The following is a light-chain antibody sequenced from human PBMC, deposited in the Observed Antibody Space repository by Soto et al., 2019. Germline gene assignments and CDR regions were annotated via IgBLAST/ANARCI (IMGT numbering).Light chain of an antibody. Sequence: DIQMTQSPSTLSGSVGVRVTITCRASQTISSWLAWYQQKPGKAPKLLTYKASTLKSGVPSRFSGSGSGTEFTLTISSLQPDDFATYYCHHYNSYSEAFGQGTKVELE. CDR1: QTISSW. J-gene: IGKJ1*01. V-gene: IGKV1-5*03. CDR3: HHYNSYSEA. CDR2: KAS.